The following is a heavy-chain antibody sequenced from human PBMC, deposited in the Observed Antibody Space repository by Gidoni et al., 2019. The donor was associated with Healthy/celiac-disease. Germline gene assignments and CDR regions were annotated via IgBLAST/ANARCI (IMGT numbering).Heavy chain of an antibody. CDR2: ISSSSSYI. CDR1: GFTFSIYS. J-gene: IGHJ3*02. CDR3: ARDVRFTFGGVIVPDAFDI. D-gene: IGHD3-16*02. V-gene: IGHV3-21*01. Sequence: EVQLVESGGGLVKPGGSLRLSCAASGFTFSIYSMTWVRQAPGKGLEWVSSISSSSSYIYYADSVKGRFTISRDNAKNSLYLQMNSLRAEDTAVYYCARDVRFTFGGVIVPDAFDIWGQGTMVTVSS.